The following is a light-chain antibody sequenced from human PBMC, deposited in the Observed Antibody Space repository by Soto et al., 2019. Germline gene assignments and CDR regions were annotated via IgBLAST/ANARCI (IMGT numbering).Light chain of an antibody. CDR1: SSDVGSYNL. J-gene: IGLJ1*01. Sequence: QSVLTQPASVSGSPGQSITISCTGTSSDVGSYNLVSWYQQHPGKAPKLMIYEGSKRPSGVSDRFSGSKSDNTASLTISGLQAEDEADYYCCSYAGNSYVFGTGTQLTVL. V-gene: IGLV2-23*01. CDR3: CSYAGNSYV. CDR2: EGS.